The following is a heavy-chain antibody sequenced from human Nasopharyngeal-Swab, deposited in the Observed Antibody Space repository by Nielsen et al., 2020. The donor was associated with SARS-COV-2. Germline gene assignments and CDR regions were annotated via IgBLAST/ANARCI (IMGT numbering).Heavy chain of an antibody. Sequence: SETLSLTCAVYGGSFSGYYWSWIRQPPGKGLEWIGEINHSGSTNYNPSPKSRVTISVDTSKNQFSLKLSSVTAADTAVYYCARGSQLVVPAATLDYWGQGTLVTVSS. CDR2: INHSGST. CDR1: GGSFSGYY. D-gene: IGHD2-2*01. V-gene: IGHV4-34*01. J-gene: IGHJ4*02. CDR3: ARGSQLVVPAATLDY.